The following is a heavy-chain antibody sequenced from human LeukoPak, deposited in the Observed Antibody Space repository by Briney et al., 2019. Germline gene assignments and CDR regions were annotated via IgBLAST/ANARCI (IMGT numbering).Heavy chain of an antibody. V-gene: IGHV3-21*01. CDR3: ARDRSRVSDY. J-gene: IGHJ4*02. Sequence: GGSLRLSCAAPGFTFSSYSMNWVRQAPGKGLEWVSAISSDSTYIYYTDSVRGRFTISRDNAKNSLFLQMNSLRAEDTAIYYCARDRSRVSDYWGQGTLVTVSS. CDR1: GFTFSSYS. CDR2: ISSDSTYI.